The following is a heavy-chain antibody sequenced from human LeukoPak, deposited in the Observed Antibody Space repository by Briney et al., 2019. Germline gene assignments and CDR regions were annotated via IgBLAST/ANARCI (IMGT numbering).Heavy chain of an antibody. CDR3: ARDRYSDYNLYLFDY. CDR2: ISSSGSTI. D-gene: IGHD5-12*01. J-gene: IGHJ4*02. CDR1: GFTFSDYY. Sequence: GGSLRLSCAASGFTFSDYYMSWIRQAPGKGLEWVSYISSSGSTIYYADSVKGRFTISRDNAKKSLYLQMSSLRAEDTAVYYCARDRYSDYNLYLFDYWGQGTLVTVSS. V-gene: IGHV3-11*04.